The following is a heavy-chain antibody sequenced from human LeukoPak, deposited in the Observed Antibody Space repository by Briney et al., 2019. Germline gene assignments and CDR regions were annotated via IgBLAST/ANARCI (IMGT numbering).Heavy chain of an antibody. V-gene: IGHV4-59*08. D-gene: IGHD1-26*01. J-gene: IGHJ6*02. CDR3: ARYTRGRNGMDV. CDR1: GGSISYYY. CDR2: SYYSGST. Sequence: SETLSLTCTASGGSISYYYWSWIRQPPGKGLEWIGYSYYSGSTNYNPSLKSRVTISVDTTKNQFSLKLSSVTAADTAVYYCARYTRGRNGMDVWGQGTTVTVSS.